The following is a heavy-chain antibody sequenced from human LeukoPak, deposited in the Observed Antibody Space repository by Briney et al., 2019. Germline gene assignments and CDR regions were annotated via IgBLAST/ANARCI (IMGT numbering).Heavy chain of an antibody. D-gene: IGHD6-13*01. CDR1: GGSISSYY. V-gene: IGHV4-59*12. CDR3: ARSRPRIAPDY. CDR2: IYYSGST. J-gene: IGHJ4*02. Sequence: PSETLSLTCTVSGGSISSYYWSWIRQPPGKGLEWIGYIYYSGSTNYNPSLKSRVTISVDTSKNQFSLKLSSVTAADTAVYYCARSRPRIAPDYWGQGTLVTVSS.